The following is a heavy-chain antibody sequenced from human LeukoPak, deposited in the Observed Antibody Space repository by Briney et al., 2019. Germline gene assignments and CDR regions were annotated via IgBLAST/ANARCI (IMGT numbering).Heavy chain of an antibody. J-gene: IGHJ6*03. CDR2: ISGSGGST. CDR1: GFTFSSYG. CDR3: AMPRSRLQWLRSYYMDV. Sequence: PGGSLRLSCAASGFTFSSYGMSWVRQAPGKGLEWVSAISGSGGSTYYADSVKGRFTISRDNSKNTLYLQMNSLRAEDTAVYYCAMPRSRLQWLRSYYMDVWGKGTTVTISS. D-gene: IGHD6-19*01. V-gene: IGHV3-23*01.